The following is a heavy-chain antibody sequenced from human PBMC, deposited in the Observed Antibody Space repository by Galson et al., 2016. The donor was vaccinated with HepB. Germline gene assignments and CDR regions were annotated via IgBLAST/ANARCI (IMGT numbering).Heavy chain of an antibody. V-gene: IGHV4-39*07. CDR1: GGSINNNSFY. CDR2: VYYRGTT. D-gene: IGHD3-10*01. Sequence: TLSLTCTVSGGSINNNSFYWGWIRQPPGKGLEWIGNVYYRGTTYYNPSLKRRVTISIDTSKNEFSLSLKSVTAADTAVYYCARVVFGSVLIGHFDPWGQGALVTVSS. CDR3: ARVVFGSVLIGHFDP. J-gene: IGHJ5*02.